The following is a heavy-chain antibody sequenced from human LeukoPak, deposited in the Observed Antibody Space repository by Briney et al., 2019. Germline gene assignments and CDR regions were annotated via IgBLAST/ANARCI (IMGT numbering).Heavy chain of an antibody. CDR3: ARATGSYYLGYYYYYMDV. J-gene: IGHJ6*03. CDR2: INPNSGGT. D-gene: IGHD1-26*01. Sequence: ASVKVSCKASGYTFTGYYMHWVRQAPGQGLEWMGWINPNSGGTNYAQKFQGRVTMTRDTSISTAYMELSRLRSDDMAVYFCARATGSYYLGYYYYYMDVWGKGTTVTVSS. V-gene: IGHV1-2*02. CDR1: GYTFTGYY.